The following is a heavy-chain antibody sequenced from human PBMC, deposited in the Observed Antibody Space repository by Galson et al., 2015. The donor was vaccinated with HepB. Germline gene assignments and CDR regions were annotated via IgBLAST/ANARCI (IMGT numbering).Heavy chain of an antibody. CDR3: ARGDWGWGGFDD. V-gene: IGHV1-18*01. CDR2: ISAYNGNT. J-gene: IGHJ4*02. D-gene: IGHD7-27*01. Sequence: SVKVSCKASGYTFTNYGISWVRQAPGQGLQGMGWISAYNGNTHYAQKLQGRVTMTTETSTSKAYMELRSLRSDDTAVYYCARGDWGWGGFDDWGQGTLVTFSS. CDR1: GYTFTNYG.